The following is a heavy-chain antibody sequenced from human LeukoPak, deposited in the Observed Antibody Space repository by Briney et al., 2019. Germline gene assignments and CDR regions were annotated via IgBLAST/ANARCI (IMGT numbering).Heavy chain of an antibody. CDR3: ARVYQGVSLFDGIDY. CDR1: GFTFSSYS. V-gene: IGHV3-21*01. Sequence: GGSLRLSCAASGFTFSSYSMNWVRQAPGKGLEWVSSISTSSSYINYADSVKGRFTISRDNAKKSLYLQMNSLRAEDTAVYYCARVYQGVSLFDGIDYWGQGTLVTVSS. CDR2: ISTSSSYI. D-gene: IGHD3-10*01. J-gene: IGHJ4*02.